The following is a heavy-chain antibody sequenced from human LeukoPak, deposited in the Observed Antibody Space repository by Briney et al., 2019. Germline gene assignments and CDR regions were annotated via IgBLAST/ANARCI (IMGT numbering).Heavy chain of an antibody. V-gene: IGHV3-9*03. J-gene: IGHJ4*02. D-gene: IGHD6-13*01. CDR2: ISWNSGSI. CDR1: GFTFDDYA. CDR3: AKDIFQAAADGGYFDY. Sequence: GGSLRLSCAASGFTFDDYAMHWVRQAPGKGLEWVSGISWNSGSIGYADSVKGRFTISRDNAKNSLYLQMNSLRAEDMALYYCAKDIFQAAADGGYFDYWGQGTLVTVSS.